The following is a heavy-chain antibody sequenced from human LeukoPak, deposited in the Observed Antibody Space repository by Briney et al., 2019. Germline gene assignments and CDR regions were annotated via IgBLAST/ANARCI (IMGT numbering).Heavy chain of an antibody. CDR2: ISGSGGST. CDR1: GFTFSSYA. Sequence: GGSLRLSCAASGFTFSSYAMSWVRQAPGKGLEWVSAISGSGGSTYYADSVKGRFTISRDNSKNTLYLQMNSLRAEDTAVYHCAKGTVDTAMVYYYYYMDVWGKGTTVTVSS. CDR3: AKGTVDTAMVYYYYYMDV. V-gene: IGHV3-23*01. J-gene: IGHJ6*03. D-gene: IGHD5-18*01.